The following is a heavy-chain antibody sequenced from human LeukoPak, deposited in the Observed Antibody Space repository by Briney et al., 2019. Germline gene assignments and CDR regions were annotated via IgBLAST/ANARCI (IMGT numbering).Heavy chain of an antibody. CDR1: GGSISSYY. V-gene: IGHV4-59*08. Sequence: SKTLSLTCTVSGGSISSYYWSWIRQPPGKGLEWIGYIYYSGSTNYNPSLKSRVTISVDTSKNQFSLKLSSVTAADTAVYYCARRSMVRGVIGYYYYGMDVWGQGTTVTVSS. CDR3: ARRSMVRGVIGYYYYGMDV. D-gene: IGHD3-10*01. CDR2: IYYSGST. J-gene: IGHJ6*02.